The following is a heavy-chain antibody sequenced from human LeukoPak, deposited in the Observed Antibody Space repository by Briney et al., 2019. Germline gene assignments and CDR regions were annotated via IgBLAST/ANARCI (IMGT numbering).Heavy chain of an antibody. J-gene: IGHJ5*02. CDR2: INHSGST. V-gene: IGHV4-34*01. Sequence: SETLSLTCAVYGGSFSGYYWSWIRQPPGKGLEWIGEINHSGSTNYNPSLKGRVTISVDTSKNQFSLKLSSVTAADTAVYYCAREGSSSNVPWFDPWGQGTLVTVSS. D-gene: IGHD6-13*01. CDR3: AREGSSSNVPWFDP. CDR1: GGSFSGYY.